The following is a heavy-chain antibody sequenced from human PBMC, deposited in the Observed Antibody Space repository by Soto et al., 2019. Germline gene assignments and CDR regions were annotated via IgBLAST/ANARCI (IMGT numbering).Heavy chain of an antibody. J-gene: IGHJ4*02. Sequence: ASVKVSCKASGYTFTSYYMHWVRQAPGQGLEWMGIINPSGGSTSYAQKFQGRVTMTRDTSTSTVYMELSSLRSEDTAVYYFARGQGRSGYYDSSGYYPIHWGQGTLVTVSS. V-gene: IGHV1-46*01. CDR1: GYTFTSYY. CDR3: ARGQGRSGYYDSSGYYPIH. D-gene: IGHD3-22*01. CDR2: INPSGGST.